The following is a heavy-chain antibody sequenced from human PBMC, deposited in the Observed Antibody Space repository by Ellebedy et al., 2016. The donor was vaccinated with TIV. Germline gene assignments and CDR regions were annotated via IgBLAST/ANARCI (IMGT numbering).Heavy chain of an antibody. CDR1: GFTFSRFS. V-gene: IGHV3-21*01. J-gene: IGHJ4*02. D-gene: IGHD1-26*01. CDR3: ARASGSYWPFDY. CDR2: ISSSSGYM. Sequence: GESLKISCAASGFTFSRFSMNWVRPAPGKGLEWVSFISSSSGYMDYADSVKGRFTISRDNVKNSLYLQMNSLRAEDTALYYCARASGSYWPFDYWGQGTLVTVSS.